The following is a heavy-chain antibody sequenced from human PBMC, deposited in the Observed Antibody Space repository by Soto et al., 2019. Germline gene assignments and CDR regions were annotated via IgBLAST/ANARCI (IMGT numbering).Heavy chain of an antibody. J-gene: IGHJ6*02. D-gene: IGHD3-3*01. CDR1: GFTFSSYW. CDR2: INSDGSST. CDR3: ARERYYDFWSGYYNHYGMDV. V-gene: IGHV3-74*01. Sequence: PGGSLRLSCAASGFTFSSYWMHWVRQAPGKGLVWVPRINSDGSSTSYADSVKGRFTISRDNAKNTLYLQMNSLRAEDTAVYYCARERYYDFWSGYYNHYGMDVWGQGTTVTVSS.